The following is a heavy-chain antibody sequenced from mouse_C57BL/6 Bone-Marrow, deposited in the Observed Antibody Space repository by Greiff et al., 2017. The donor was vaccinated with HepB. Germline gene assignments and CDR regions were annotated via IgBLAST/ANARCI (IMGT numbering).Heavy chain of an antibody. Sequence: VQLQQSGPELVKPGASVKISCKASGYTFTDYYMNWVKQSHGKSLEWIGDINPNNGGTSYNQKFKGKATLTVDKSSSTAYMELRSLTSEDSAVYYCARSPYYSTNFDYWGQCTTLTVSS. J-gene: IGHJ2*01. CDR1: GYTFTDYY. V-gene: IGHV1-26*01. CDR3: ARSPYYSTNFDY. CDR2: INPNNGGT. D-gene: IGHD2-5*01.